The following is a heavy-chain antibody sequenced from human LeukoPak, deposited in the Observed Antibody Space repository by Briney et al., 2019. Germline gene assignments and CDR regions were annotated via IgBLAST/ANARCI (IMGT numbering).Heavy chain of an antibody. CDR3: ARFSCDSSGYCFGFDY. J-gene: IGHJ4*02. V-gene: IGHV1-2*02. D-gene: IGHD3-22*01. CDR1: GYTFTSYG. CDR2: INPNSGGT. Sequence: GASVKVSCKASGYTFTSYGISWVRQAPGQGLEWMGWINPNSGGTNYAQKFQGRVTMTRDTSISTAYMELSRLRSDDTAVYYCARFSCDSSGYCFGFDYWGQGTLVTVSS.